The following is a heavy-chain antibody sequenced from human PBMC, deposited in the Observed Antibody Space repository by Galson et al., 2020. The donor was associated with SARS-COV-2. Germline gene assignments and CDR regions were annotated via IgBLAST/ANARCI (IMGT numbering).Heavy chain of an antibody. Sequence: AGGSLRLTCAASGFTFKTYGMHWVRQAPGQGLEWVAVISYDGSNIDFADSVKGRFTISRDNSENTLYLQMNSLRAEDAAVYYCAKDTAKYYYGSGSSLNYFDYWGQGALVTVSS. V-gene: IGHV3-30*18. J-gene: IGHJ4*02. CDR2: ISYDGSNI. CDR1: GFTFKTYG. CDR3: AKDTAKYYYGSGSSLNYFDY. D-gene: IGHD3-10*01.